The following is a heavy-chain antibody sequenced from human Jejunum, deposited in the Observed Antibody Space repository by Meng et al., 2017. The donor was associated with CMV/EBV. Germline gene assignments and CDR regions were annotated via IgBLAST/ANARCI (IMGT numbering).Heavy chain of an antibody. D-gene: IGHD2/OR15-2a*01. V-gene: IGHV4-39*07. CDR2: IFSSGGT. Sequence: YWAWIRQPPGQGLEWIGNIFSSGGTPYNSSLQSRVTLSIDPSKNQFSLELRSVTAADTAVYYCARDRTTMINDAGLGYFRLDPWGQGVLVTVSS. J-gene: IGHJ5*02. CDR3: ARDRTTMINDAGLGYFRLDP. CDR1: Y.